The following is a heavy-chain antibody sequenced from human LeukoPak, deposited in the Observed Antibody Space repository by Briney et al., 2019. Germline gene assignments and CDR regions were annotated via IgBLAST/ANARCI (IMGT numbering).Heavy chain of an antibody. V-gene: IGHV4-39*07. Sequence: PSETLSLTCTVSGGSISSSSYYWGWIRQPPGKGLEWIGSIYYSGSTYYNPSLKSRVTISVDTSKNQFSLKLSSVTPEDTAVYYCARERQWLVQGDAFDIWGQGTMVTVSS. CDR1: GGSISSSSYY. D-gene: IGHD6-19*01. CDR3: ARERQWLVQGDAFDI. CDR2: IYYSGST. J-gene: IGHJ3*02.